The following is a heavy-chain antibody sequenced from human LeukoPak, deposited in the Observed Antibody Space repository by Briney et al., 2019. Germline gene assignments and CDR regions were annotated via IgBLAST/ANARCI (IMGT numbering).Heavy chain of an antibody. D-gene: IGHD2-2*01. Sequence: ASVKVSCKASGYTFTGYYMHWVRQAPGQGLEWMGWINPKNGGTNYAQKFQGRVTMTRDTSTSTVYMELSSLISDDTAVYYCTRGVLPARFDSWGQGTLVTVTS. CDR1: GYTFTGYY. V-gene: IGHV1-2*02. CDR3: TRGVLPARFDS. CDR2: INPKNGGT. J-gene: IGHJ5*01.